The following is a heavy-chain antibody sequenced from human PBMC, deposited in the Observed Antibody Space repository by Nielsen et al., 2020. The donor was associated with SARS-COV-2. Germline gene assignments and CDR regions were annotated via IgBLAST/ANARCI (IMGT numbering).Heavy chain of an antibody. CDR3: ARSPASLGSYFAFDV. J-gene: IGHJ3*01. CDR2: IYPEDSDT. Sequence: GSLRLSCTGSGYNFPTYWIAWVRQMPGEGLELMGIIYPEDSDTRYRPSFEGLVTISGDKSLSTAYLQWDSLKASDTAKYFCARSPASLGSYFAFDVWGQGTMVTVSS. D-gene: IGHD1-1*01. V-gene: IGHV5-51*01. CDR1: GYNFPTYW.